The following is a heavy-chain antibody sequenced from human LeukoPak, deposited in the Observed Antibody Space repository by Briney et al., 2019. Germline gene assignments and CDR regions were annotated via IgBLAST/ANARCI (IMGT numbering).Heavy chain of an antibody. V-gene: IGHV3-23*01. D-gene: IGHD1-26*01. J-gene: IGHJ4*02. CDR2: ITASGDRT. Sequence: PRGSLRLSCAASGFTFSDYVMIWVRQAPGKGLEWVSGITASGDRTFYADSVKGRFTISRDNSKNTLYLQMNSLRVGDTAVYYCAKAVGSTLFDYWGQGTLVTVSS. CDR3: AKAVGSTLFDY. CDR1: GFTFSDYV.